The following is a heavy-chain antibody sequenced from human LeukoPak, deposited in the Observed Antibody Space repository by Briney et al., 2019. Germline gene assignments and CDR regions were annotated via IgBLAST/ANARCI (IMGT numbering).Heavy chain of an antibody. CDR1: GGSISSYY. Sequence: PSETLSLTCTVSGGSISSYYWSWIRQPPGKGLEWIGYIYYSGSTNYNPSLKSRVTISVDTSKNQFSLKLSSVTAADTAVYYCASFGFGDSSGFSEDAFDIWGQGTMVTVSS. CDR3: ASFGFGDSSGFSEDAFDI. J-gene: IGHJ3*02. CDR2: IYYSGST. D-gene: IGHD3-22*01. V-gene: IGHV4-59*08.